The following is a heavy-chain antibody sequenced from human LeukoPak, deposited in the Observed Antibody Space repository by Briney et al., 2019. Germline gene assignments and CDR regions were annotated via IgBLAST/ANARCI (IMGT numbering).Heavy chain of an antibody. CDR1: RFTFNDYG. V-gene: IGHV3-20*01. J-gene: IGHJ4*02. Sequence: PSGGSLRLSCAASRFTFNDYGMSWVRQAPGKGLEWVSGINWNGGRTAYADSVKGRFTISRDNAKNSLYLQMNSLRAEDTALYHCVRFTSNWPPDVRWGQGTLVTVSS. CDR2: INWNGGRT. CDR3: VRFTSNWPPDVR. D-gene: IGHD6-13*01.